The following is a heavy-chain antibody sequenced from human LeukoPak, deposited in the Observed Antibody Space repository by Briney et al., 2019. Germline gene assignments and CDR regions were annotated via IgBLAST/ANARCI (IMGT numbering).Heavy chain of an antibody. CDR2: INPNSGGT. D-gene: IGHD3-3*01. Sequence: GASVKVSCKASGYTFTGYYMHWVRQAPGQGLEWMGWINPNSGGTNYAQKFQGRVTMTRDTSISTAYMELSRLRSDDTAVYYCARDSGDFWSGYHYYYYMDVWGKGTTVTVSS. J-gene: IGHJ6*03. V-gene: IGHV1-2*02. CDR1: GYTFTGYY. CDR3: ARDSGDFWSGYHYYYYMDV.